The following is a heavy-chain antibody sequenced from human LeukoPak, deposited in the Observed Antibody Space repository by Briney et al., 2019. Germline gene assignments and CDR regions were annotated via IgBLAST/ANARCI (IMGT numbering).Heavy chain of an antibody. Sequence: ASVKVSCKASGYTFTSYDINWVRQATGQGLEWMGWMNPNSGNTGYAQKFQGRVTMTRNTSISTAYMELSSLRSEDTAVYYCARGRGAVAAIGYWGQGTLVTVSS. CDR3: ARGRGAVAAIGY. D-gene: IGHD6-19*01. CDR1: GYTFTSYD. CDR2: MNPNSGNT. V-gene: IGHV1-8*01. J-gene: IGHJ4*02.